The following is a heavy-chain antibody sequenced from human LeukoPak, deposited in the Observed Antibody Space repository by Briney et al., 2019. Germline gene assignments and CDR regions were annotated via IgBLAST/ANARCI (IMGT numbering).Heavy chain of an antibody. CDR3: ARYDWGKYFDY. Sequence: SDTLSLTCAVSGGSISPYYWSWIRQPPGKGLEWIGYIHYSGSTNYNPSLKSRVTMSVDTSKNQFSLKLSSVTAADTAVYYCARYDWGKYFDYWGQGTLVTVSS. D-gene: IGHD3-16*01. V-gene: IGHV4-59*07. CDR1: GGSISPYY. J-gene: IGHJ4*02. CDR2: IHYSGST.